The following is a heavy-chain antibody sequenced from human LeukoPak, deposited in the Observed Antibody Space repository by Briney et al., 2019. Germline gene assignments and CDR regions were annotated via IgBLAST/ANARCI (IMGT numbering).Heavy chain of an antibody. J-gene: IGHJ4*02. Sequence: GASVKVSCKASGYTFTGYYMHWVRQAPGQGLEWMGWTNPNSGGTNYAQKFQGRVTMTRDTSISTAYMELSRLRSDDTAVYYCARDVGCSGSSNAFDYWGQGTLVTVSS. CDR3: ARDVGCSGSSNAFDY. D-gene: IGHD1-26*01. CDR1: GYTFTGYY. V-gene: IGHV1-2*02. CDR2: TNPNSGGT.